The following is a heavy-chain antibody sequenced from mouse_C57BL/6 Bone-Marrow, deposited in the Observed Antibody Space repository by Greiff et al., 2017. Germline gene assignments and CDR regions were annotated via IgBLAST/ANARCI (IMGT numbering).Heavy chain of an antibody. V-gene: IGHV1-63*01. D-gene: IGHD1-1*01. J-gene: IGHJ1*03. Sequence: VKVVESGAELVRPGTSVKMSCKASGYTFTNYWIGWAKQRPGHGLEWIGDIYPGGGYTNYNEKFKGKATLTADKSSSTAYMQFSSLTSEDSAIYYCALYLGHFDVWGTGTTVTVSS. CDR2: IYPGGGYT. CDR1: GYTFTNYW. CDR3: ALYLGHFDV.